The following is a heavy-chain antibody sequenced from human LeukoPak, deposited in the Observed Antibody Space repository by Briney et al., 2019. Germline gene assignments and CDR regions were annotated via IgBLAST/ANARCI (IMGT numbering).Heavy chain of an antibody. V-gene: IGHV3-30*18. CDR1: GFTFSSYG. Sequence: GGSLRLSCAASGFTFSSYGMHWVRQAPGKGLEWVAVISYDGSNKYYADSVKGRFTISRDHSKNTLYLQMNSLGAEDTAVYYCAKTELVMNYYYYMDVWGKGTTVTVSS. J-gene: IGHJ6*03. D-gene: IGHD1-26*01. CDR3: AKTELVMNYYYYMDV. CDR2: ISYDGSNK.